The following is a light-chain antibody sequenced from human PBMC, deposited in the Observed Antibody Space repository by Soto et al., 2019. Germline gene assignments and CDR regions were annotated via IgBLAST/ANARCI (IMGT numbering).Light chain of an antibody. CDR3: QQSYSSPLT. J-gene: IGKJ4*01. CDR2: DSS. CDR1: QSISGW. Sequence: DTQLTQSPSTLSASVGDRVTITCRASQSISGWLAWYQQKPGKAPTLLIYDSSTLESGVPSRFSGSGSGTEFTLSISSLQPDDFATYYCQQSYSSPLTFGGGTNVEI. V-gene: IGKV1-5*01.